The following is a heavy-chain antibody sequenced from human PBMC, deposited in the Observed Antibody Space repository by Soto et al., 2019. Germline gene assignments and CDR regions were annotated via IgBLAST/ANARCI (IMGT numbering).Heavy chain of an antibody. CDR3: ARGVPPILIYSYGGYLDY. J-gene: IGHJ4*02. CDR2: INPSGGST. V-gene: IGHV1-46*01. Sequence: GASVKVSCKASGYTFTSYYMHWVRQAPGQGLEWMGIINPSGGSTSYAQKFQGRVTMTRDTSTSTVYMELSSLRSEDTAVYYCARGVPPILIYSYGGYLDYWGQGTLVTVSS. CDR1: GYTFTSYY. D-gene: IGHD5-18*01.